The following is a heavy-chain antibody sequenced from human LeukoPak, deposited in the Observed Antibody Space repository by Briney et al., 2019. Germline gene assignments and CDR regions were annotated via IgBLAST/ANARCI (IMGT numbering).Heavy chain of an antibody. CDR2: ISWNSGST. J-gene: IGHJ2*01. Sequence: PGGSLRLSCTASGFTFDDYAMNWVRQAPGKGLEWVSGISWNSGSTGYADYVKGRFTISRDNAKNSLYLEMISLRAEDMALYYSAKVGLGQQLDWHFDRWGRGTLVTVSS. V-gene: IGHV3-9*03. CDR3: AKVGLGQQLDWHFDR. CDR1: GFTFDDYA. D-gene: IGHD6-13*01.